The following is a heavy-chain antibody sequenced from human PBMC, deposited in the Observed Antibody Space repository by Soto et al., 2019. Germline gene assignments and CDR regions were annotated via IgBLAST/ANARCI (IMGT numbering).Heavy chain of an antibody. V-gene: IGHV4-30-4*01. CDR2: IYYSGST. D-gene: IGHD5-12*01. CDR3: ARAIVVTIGGMDV. J-gene: IGHJ6*02. CDR1: GGSISSADYY. Sequence: SETLSLTCTVSGGSISSADYYWSWVRQPPGKGLEWIGYIYYSGSTFFNPSLKGRVTISKDTSRNQFSLRLNSVTAADTAVYYCARAIVVTIGGMDVWGHGTTVTVSS.